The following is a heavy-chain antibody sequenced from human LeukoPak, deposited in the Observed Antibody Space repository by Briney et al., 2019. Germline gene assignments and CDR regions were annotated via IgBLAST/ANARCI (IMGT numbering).Heavy chain of an antibody. Sequence: SETLSLTCTVSGGSINSHFWSWIRQPPGKGLEWIGYIYNSGRTKYNPSLQSRGTISLDTSERNFSLKLTSVTAADTAVYYCARLFDNDSSGHPDTFDMWGQGTVVIVSS. CDR3: ARLFDNDSSGHPDTFDM. CDR1: GGSINSHF. V-gene: IGHV4-59*11. J-gene: IGHJ3*02. CDR2: IYNSGRT. D-gene: IGHD3-22*01.